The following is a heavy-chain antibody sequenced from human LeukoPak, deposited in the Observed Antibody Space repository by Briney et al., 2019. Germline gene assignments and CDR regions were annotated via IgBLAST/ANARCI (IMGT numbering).Heavy chain of an antibody. J-gene: IGHJ4*02. D-gene: IGHD6-13*01. CDR1: GYTFTSYG. Sequence: ASVKVSCKASGYTFTSYGISWVRQAPGHGLEWMGWISAYNGNTNYAQKLQGRVTMTTDTSTSTAYMELRSLRSDDTAVYYCARDTIPGIAAASDYWGQGTLVTVSS. V-gene: IGHV1-18*01. CDR3: ARDTIPGIAAASDY. CDR2: ISAYNGNT.